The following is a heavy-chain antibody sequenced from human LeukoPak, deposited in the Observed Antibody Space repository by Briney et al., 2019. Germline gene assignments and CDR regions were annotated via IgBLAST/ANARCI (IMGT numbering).Heavy chain of an antibody. CDR1: GGSIRSYY. CDR2: IYYSGST. D-gene: IGHD3-22*01. CDR3: ARGGGVTYYDSTGYLWYFDY. V-gene: IGHV4-59*01. J-gene: IGHJ4*02. Sequence: WETLSLTCTVSGGSIRSYYWSWIRQPPGKGLEWIGYIYYSGSTNYNPSLKSRVSISVDTSKNQFSLKLSSVTAADTAVYYCARGGGVTYYDSTGYLWYFDYWGQGTLVTVSS.